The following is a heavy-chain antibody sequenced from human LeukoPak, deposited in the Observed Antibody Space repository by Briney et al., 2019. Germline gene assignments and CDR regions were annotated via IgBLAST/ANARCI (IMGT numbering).Heavy chain of an antibody. V-gene: IGHV1-69*05. J-gene: IGHJ5*02. CDR1: GGTFSSYA. D-gene: IGHD6-13*01. CDR2: ITPIFGTA. Sequence: SVKVSCKASGGTFSSYAISWVRQAPGQGLEWMGGITPIFGTANYAQKFQGRVTITTDESTSTAYMELSSLRSEDTAVYYCARDTIDSSSWFNWFDPWGQGTLVTVSS. CDR3: ARDTIDSSSWFNWFDP.